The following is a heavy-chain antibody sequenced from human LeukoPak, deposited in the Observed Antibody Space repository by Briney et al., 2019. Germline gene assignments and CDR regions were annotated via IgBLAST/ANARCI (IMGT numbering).Heavy chain of an antibody. CDR3: AKALGDYYDSSGSQGGY. CDR1: GFTFSSYA. V-gene: IGHV3-23*01. J-gene: IGHJ4*02. D-gene: IGHD3-22*01. CDR2: ISGSGGST. Sequence: PGGSLRLSCAASGFTFSSYAMSWVRQAPGKGLEWVSAISGSGGSTYYADSVKGRFTISRDNSKNTLYLQMNSLRAEDTAVYYCAKALGDYYDSSGSQGGYWGQGTLVTVSS.